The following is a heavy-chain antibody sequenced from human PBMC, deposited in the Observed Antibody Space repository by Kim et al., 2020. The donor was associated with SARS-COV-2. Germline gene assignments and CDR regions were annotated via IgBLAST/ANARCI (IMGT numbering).Heavy chain of an antibody. CDR2: INSDGSST. J-gene: IGHJ3*02. D-gene: IGHD3-22*01. Sequence: GGSLRLSCAASGFTFSSYWMHWVRQAPGKGLVWVSRINSDGSSTSYADSVKGRFTISRDNAKNTLYLQMNSLRAEDTAVYYCARVRGDSSGFFFSHAFDIWGQGTMVTVSS. V-gene: IGHV3-74*01. CDR1: GFTFSSYW. CDR3: ARVRGDSSGFFFSHAFDI.